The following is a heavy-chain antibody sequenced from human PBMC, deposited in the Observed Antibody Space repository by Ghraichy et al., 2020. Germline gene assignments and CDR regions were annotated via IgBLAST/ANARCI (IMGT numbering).Heavy chain of an antibody. Sequence: ASVKVSCKASGYTFTGYYMHWVRQAPGQGLEWMGWINPNSGGTNYAQKFQGWVTMTRDTSISTAYMELSRLRSDDTAVYYCARDRGSSKLKNYYYGMDVWGQGTTVTVSS. J-gene: IGHJ6*02. CDR1: GYTFTGYY. CDR2: INPNSGGT. D-gene: IGHD6-6*01. V-gene: IGHV1-2*04. CDR3: ARDRGSSKLKNYYYGMDV.